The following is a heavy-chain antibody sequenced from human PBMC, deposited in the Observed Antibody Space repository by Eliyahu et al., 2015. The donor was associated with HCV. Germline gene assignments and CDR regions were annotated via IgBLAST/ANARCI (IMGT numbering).Heavy chain of an antibody. CDR2: ISGDGDT. Sequence: EVKLVESGGGVVQPGGSLRLSCAASGFTFDDYAMHWVRQAPGKGLEWVSLISGDGDTYYADSVKGRFTISRDNSKNSLYLQMISLRTEDTALYYCVKDGSGWQYYFDYWGQGTLVTVSS. J-gene: IGHJ4*02. CDR3: VKDGSGWQYYFDY. D-gene: IGHD6-19*01. V-gene: IGHV3-43*02. CDR1: GFTFDDYA.